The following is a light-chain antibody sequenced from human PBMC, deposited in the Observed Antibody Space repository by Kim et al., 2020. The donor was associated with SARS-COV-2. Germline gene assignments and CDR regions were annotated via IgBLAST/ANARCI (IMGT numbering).Light chain of an antibody. J-gene: IGKJ2*01. CDR2: GAS. Sequence: SVSPGERATLSCRASQSVSSNLAWYQQKPAQAPRLLIYGASTRATGIPARFSCSGSGTEFTLTISSLQSEDFAVYYCQQYNNWPYTFGQGTKLEI. CDR3: QQYNNWPYT. CDR1: QSVSSN. V-gene: IGKV3-15*01.